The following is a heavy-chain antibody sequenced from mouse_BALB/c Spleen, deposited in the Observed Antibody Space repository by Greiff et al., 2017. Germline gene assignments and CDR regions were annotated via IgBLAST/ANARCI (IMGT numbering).Heavy chain of an antibody. CDR1: GFSLTSYG. CDR3: AEGAWFAY. J-gene: IGHJ3*01. V-gene: IGHV2-2*02. CDR2: IWSGGST. Sequence: QVHVKQSGPGLVQPSQSLSITCTVSGFSLTSYGVHWVRQSPGKGLEWLGVIWSGGSTDYNAAFISRLSISKDNSKSQVFFKMNSLQANDTAIYYCAEGAWFAYWGQGTLVTVSA.